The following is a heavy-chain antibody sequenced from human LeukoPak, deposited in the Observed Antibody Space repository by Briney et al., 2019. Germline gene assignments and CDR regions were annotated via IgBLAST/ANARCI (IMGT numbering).Heavy chain of an antibody. CDR1: GGSITNFY. CDR2: IYYSGTT. D-gene: IGHD3-9*01. V-gene: IGHV4-59*12. Sequence: KPSETLSLTCTVSGGSITNFYGGWIRQSPGKGLELIGYIYYSGTTNYSPSLKSRVSISVDKSKNQFSLKLSSVTAADTAVYYCARTGSKGRYFDWSRAYYFDYWGQGTLVTVSS. J-gene: IGHJ4*02. CDR3: ARTGSKGRYFDWSRAYYFDY.